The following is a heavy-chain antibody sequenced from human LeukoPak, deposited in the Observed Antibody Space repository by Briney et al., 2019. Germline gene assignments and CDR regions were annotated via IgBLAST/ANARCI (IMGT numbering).Heavy chain of an antibody. CDR3: AKGIVVVISGNAFDI. V-gene: IGHV3-23*01. CDR2: TSSSDAGT. J-gene: IGHJ3*02. Sequence: SGGSLRLSCAASGFTLSTYAMSWVRQTPGKGLEWVAATSSSDAGTYHADSVRGRFTISRDNSKNTLYLQMNSLRAEDTAVYYCAKGIVVVISGNAFDIWGQGTMVTVSS. CDR1: GFTLSTYA. D-gene: IGHD3-22*01.